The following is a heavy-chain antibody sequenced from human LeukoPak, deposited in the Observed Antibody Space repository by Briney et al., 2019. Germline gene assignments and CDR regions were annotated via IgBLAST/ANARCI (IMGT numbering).Heavy chain of an antibody. V-gene: IGHV3-30*18. D-gene: IGHD6-19*01. J-gene: IGHJ4*02. CDR3: AKDLSSGWALDY. CDR2: ISYDGSDK. Sequence: GGSLRLSCAASGFTFSSSGMHWVRQAPGKGLEWVAVISYDGSDKYYADSVKGRSTSSRDNSKNTLYLQMNSLRAEDTAVYYCAKDLSSGWALDYWGQGTLVTASS. CDR1: GFTFSSSG.